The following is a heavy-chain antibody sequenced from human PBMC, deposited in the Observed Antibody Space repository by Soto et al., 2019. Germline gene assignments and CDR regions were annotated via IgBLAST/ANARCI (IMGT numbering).Heavy chain of an antibody. CDR1: RVANTCKS. V-gene: IGHV1-18*01. J-gene: IGHJ6*02. CDR3: ARFVNLGYCINAVCYRTYYYYGMDV. CDR2: ISAYNGNT. Sequence: GAPAKATSEEPRVANTCKSLCSPHHEPRKGLEWMGWISAYNGNTNYAQKLQGRVTMTTDTSTSTAYMELRSLRSDDTAVYYCARFVNLGYCINAVCYRTYYYYGMDVLVQGTSVTVFS. D-gene: IGHD2-8*01.